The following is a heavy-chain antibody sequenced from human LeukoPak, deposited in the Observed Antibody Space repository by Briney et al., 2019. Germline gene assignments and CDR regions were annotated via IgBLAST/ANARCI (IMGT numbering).Heavy chain of an antibody. J-gene: IGHJ4*02. CDR3: ARHERCGELSDY. CDR2: IYYSGST. Sequence: PSDTLSLTCSVSGGSISSRVHYGGWIRQPPAKVLQWFGSIYYSGSTYYNPSLTSRVTISMDMYKNQFYLKLTSVTAAYTAVYYCARHERCGELSDYGGQGTLVTVPA. D-gene: IGHD3-10*01. V-gene: IGHV4-39*01. CDR1: GGSISSRVHY.